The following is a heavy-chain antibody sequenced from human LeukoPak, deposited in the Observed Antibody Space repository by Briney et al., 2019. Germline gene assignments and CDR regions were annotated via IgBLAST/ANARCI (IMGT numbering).Heavy chain of an antibody. CDR2: IKQDGSEK. V-gene: IGHV3-7*01. D-gene: IGHD3-9*01. Sequence: PGGSLRLSCAASGFTFTKYWTTWVRQAPGKGLEWVANIKQDGSEKFYVDSVKGRFTISRDNAKNSLYLQMNSLRAEDTAVYYCARGYYDILTGYDHYFDYWGQGTLVTVSS. J-gene: IGHJ4*02. CDR3: ARGYYDILTGYDHYFDY. CDR1: GFTFTKYW.